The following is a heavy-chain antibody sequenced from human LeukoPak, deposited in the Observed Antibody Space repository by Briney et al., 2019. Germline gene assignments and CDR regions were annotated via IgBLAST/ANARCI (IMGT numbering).Heavy chain of an antibody. J-gene: IGHJ4*02. Sequence: HSDTLSLTCPVYGGSFSGYYWSWIRQPPGKGLEWIGEINHNGSTTYNPSWNSRGTISVDTSTTHLYLKLSSLTAADAAVYYCARRGYSYGYLWGGFDYWGQGTLVTVSS. CDR1: GGSFSGYY. V-gene: IGHV4-34*01. CDR2: INHNGST. D-gene: IGHD5-18*01. CDR3: ARRGYSYGYLWGGFDY.